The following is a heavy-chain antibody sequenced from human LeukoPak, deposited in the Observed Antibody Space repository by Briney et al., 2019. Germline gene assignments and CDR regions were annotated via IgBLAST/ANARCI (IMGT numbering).Heavy chain of an antibody. J-gene: IGHJ4*02. CDR2: INPNSGGT. D-gene: IGHD3-3*01. CDR3: TRDRTIFGVVPDY. CDR1: AYTFTSYY. V-gene: IGHV1-2*06. Sequence: SVKVSSNASAYTFTSYYMHWVRQPPGQVLEWIGRINPNSGGTNYAQKFQGRVTMTRDTSISTAYMELSRLRSDDTAVYYCTRDRTIFGVVPDYWGQGTLVTVSS.